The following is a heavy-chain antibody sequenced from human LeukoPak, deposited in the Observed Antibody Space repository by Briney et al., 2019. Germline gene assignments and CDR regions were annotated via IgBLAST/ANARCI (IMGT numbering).Heavy chain of an antibody. CDR1: GFTVSNNY. CDR2: IYSGGST. D-gene: IGHD2-2*02. J-gene: IGHJ4*02. Sequence: PGGSLRLSCAVSGFTVSNNYMSRVRQAPGKGLEWVSVIYSGGSTYYANSVKGRFSISRDNSKNTLYLQMNSLRAEDTAVYYCAKVLCSSTSCYTHPFDYWGQGTLVTVSS. CDR3: AKVLCSSTSCYTHPFDY. V-gene: IGHV3-66*01.